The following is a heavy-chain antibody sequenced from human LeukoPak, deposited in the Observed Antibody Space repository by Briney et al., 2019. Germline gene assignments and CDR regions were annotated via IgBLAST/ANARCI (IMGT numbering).Heavy chain of an antibody. CDR3: AKLLGTMIVVVPDY. CDR1: GFTFGSYA. CDR2: ISGSGGST. D-gene: IGHD3-22*01. Sequence: GGSLRLSCAASGFTFGSYAMSWVRQAPGKGLEWIAAISGSGGSTYYADSVKGRFTISRDNSKNTLYLQMNSLRAEDTAVYYCAKLLGTMIVVVPDYWGQGTLVTVSS. V-gene: IGHV3-23*01. J-gene: IGHJ4*02.